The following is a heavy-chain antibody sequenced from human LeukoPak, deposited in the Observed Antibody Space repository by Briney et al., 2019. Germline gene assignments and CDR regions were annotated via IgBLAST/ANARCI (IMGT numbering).Heavy chain of an antibody. CDR1: GFTFSSYA. CDR2: ISHDGSNK. D-gene: IGHD5-24*01. CDR3: ARDRKGWTGGDGYESPSLLFDY. J-gene: IGHJ4*02. V-gene: IGHV3-30-3*01. Sequence: PGGSLRLSCAASGFTFSSYAMHWVRQAPGKGLEWVAVISHDGSNKYYADSVKGRFTISRDNSKNTLYLQMNSLRAEDTAVYCCARDRKGWTGGDGYESPSLLFDYWGQGTLVTVSS.